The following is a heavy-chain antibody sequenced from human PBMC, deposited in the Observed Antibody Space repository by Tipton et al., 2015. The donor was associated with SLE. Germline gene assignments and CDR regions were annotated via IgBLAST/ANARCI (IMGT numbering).Heavy chain of an antibody. CDR1: GGSISSNY. CDR2: IYHTKYNPSLSGYT. J-gene: IGHJ2*01. Sequence: TLSLTCSVSGGSISSNYWIWIRQPPGKGLEWIGYIYHTKYNPSLSGYTNYNPSLKSRLTISVDSSKNQFSLRLTSVTAADTAVYYCARSGSSGWFFALWGRGPLVTVSS. CDR3: ARSGSSGWFFAL. V-gene: IGHV4-59*07.